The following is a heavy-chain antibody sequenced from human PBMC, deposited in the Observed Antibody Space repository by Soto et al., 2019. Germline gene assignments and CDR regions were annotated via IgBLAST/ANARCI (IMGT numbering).Heavy chain of an antibody. V-gene: IGHV1-3*01. CDR1: GYTFTSYA. Sequence: ASVKVSCKASGYTFTSYAIHWVRQAPGQRLEWMGWINAGNGNTKYSQKFQGRVTITRDTSASTAYMELSSLRSEDTAVYYCARQRNYDILTGHPDYWGQGTLVTVSS. D-gene: IGHD3-9*01. CDR2: INAGNGNT. CDR3: ARQRNYDILTGHPDY. J-gene: IGHJ4*02.